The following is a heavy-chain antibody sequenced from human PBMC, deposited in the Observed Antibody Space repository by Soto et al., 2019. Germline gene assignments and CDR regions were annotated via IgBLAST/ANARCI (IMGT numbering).Heavy chain of an antibody. D-gene: IGHD3-16*01. J-gene: IGHJ4*02. CDR1: GGTFSSYA. V-gene: IGHV1-69*13. Sequence: ASVKVSTTASGGTFSSYAISWVRQAPGQGLEWMGGIIPSFGTAEYSQKFEDRITITADESTNTVYMDLRSLTSEDTAIYYCARTAPMDAGDKYYYDFWGQGALVTVSS. CDR3: ARTAPMDAGDKYYYDF. CDR2: IIPSFGTA.